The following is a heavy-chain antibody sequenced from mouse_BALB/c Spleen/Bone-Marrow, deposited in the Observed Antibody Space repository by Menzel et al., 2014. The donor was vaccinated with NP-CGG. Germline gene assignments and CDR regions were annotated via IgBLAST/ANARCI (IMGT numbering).Heavy chain of an antibody. V-gene: IGHV2-3*01. CDR3: AKEGRSRSTIITTFAD. CDR2: IWGDGST. J-gene: IGHJ3*01. CDR1: GFSLTSYG. Sequence: QVQLQQSGPGLVSPSQSLSITCTVSGFSLTSYGLSWVRQPPGKGLEWLGVIWGDGSTNYHSALISRLSINKDNSKSQVLLKLNSLQTDDTATYYCAKEGRSRSTIITTFADWGQGTLVTVSA. D-gene: IGHD2-12*01.